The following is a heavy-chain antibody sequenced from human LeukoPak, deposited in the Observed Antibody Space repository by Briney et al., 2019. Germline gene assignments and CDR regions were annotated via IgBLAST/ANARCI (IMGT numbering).Heavy chain of an antibody. CDR1: GFTFSSYW. CDR3: ASWHPLGSTDY. V-gene: IGHV3-7*01. Sequence: GGSLRLSCAASGFTFSSYWMSWVRQAPGKGLEWVANIKQDGSEKYYVDSVKGRFTISRDNAKNSLYLQMNSLRAEDTAVYYCASWHPLGSTDYWGQGTLVTVSS. D-gene: IGHD7-27*01. CDR2: IKQDGSEK. J-gene: IGHJ4*02.